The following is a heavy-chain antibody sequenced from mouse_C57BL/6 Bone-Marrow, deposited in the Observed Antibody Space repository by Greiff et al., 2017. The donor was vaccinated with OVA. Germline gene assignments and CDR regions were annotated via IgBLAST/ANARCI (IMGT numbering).Heavy chain of an antibody. D-gene: IGHD3-2*02. CDR2: ISYDGSN. J-gene: IGHJ3*01. CDR1: GYSITSGYY. Sequence: VQLKQSGPGLVKPSQSLSLTCSVTGYSITSGYYWNWIRQFPGNKLEWMGYISYDGSNNYNPSLKNRISITRDTSKNQFFLKLNSVTTEDTATYYCARALGSSGPWFAYWGQGTLVTVSA. CDR3: ARALGSSGPWFAY. V-gene: IGHV3-6*01.